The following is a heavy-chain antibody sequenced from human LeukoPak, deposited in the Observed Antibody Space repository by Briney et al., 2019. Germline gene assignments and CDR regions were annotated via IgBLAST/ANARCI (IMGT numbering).Heavy chain of an antibody. CDR3: AKDLANWAYYYGSGSHSSSN. CDR1: GFTFSGSA. Sequence: GGSLKLSCVASGFTFSGSAMHWVRQASGKGLEWVGRIRSKAKSYATAYAASVTGRFTVSRDDSKNTAYLQMNSLKTEDTAVYYCAKDLANWAYYYGSGSHSSSNWGQGTLVTVSS. V-gene: IGHV3-73*01. J-gene: IGHJ4*02. CDR2: IRSKAKSYAT. D-gene: IGHD3-10*01.